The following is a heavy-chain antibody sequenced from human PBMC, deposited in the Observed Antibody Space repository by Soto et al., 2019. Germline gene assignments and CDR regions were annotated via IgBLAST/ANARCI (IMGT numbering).Heavy chain of an antibody. J-gene: IGHJ5*02. CDR1: CGSLTNHY. CDR3: ARDLDSSGFSTDWFDP. D-gene: IGHD3-22*01. CDR2: IYTGLSL. V-gene: IGHV4-4*07. Sequence: EALCPTCSVSCGSLTNHYWRWIRHATGKGLEWIGRIYTGLSLNYNPSLKILVTMSVDTSKQQFSLKLTSVTAADTAVYYCARDLDSSGFSTDWFDPWGQGTLVTVSS.